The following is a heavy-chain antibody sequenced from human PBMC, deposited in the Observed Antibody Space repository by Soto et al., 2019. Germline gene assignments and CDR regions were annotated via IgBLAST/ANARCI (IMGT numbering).Heavy chain of an antibody. Sequence: SETLSLTCTVSGGSISSGGYYWSWIRQHPGKGLEWIGYIYYSGGTYYNPSLKSRVTISVDTSKNQFSLKLSSVTAADTAVYYRQPKAAWTYINCFDTWGQGTLVTVSS. J-gene: IGHJ5*02. CDR1: GGSISSGGYY. CDR3: QPKAAWTYINCFDT. V-gene: IGHV4-31*03. D-gene: IGHD1-7*01. CDR2: IYYSGGT.